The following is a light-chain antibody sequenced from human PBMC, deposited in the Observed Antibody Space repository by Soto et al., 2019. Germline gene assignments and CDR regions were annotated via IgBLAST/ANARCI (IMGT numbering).Light chain of an antibody. CDR3: QQYGSSPEIS. V-gene: IGKV3-20*01. Sequence: DIVLTQSPGTLSLSPGERATLSCRASQSIRDRYLAWNQQKPGQAPRLLFYGASTRATGIPDKFSGSGSATDFTLTISRLEPEDFAVYYCQQYGSSPEISFGPGAKVDIK. J-gene: IGKJ3*01. CDR1: QSIRDRY. CDR2: GAS.